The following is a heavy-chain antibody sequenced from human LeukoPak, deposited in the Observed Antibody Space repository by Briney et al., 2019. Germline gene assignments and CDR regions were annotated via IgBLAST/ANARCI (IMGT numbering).Heavy chain of an antibody. CDR3: ARDPFVKADNFDY. CDR1: GFTVSSNY. CDR2: IYSGGST. V-gene: IGHV3-66*01. D-gene: IGHD3-16*01. Sequence: GGSLRLSCAASGFTVSSNYMSWARQAPGKGLEWVSVIYSGGSTYYADSVKGRFTISRDNSKNTLYLQMNSLRAEDTAVYYCARDPFVKADNFDYWGQGTLVTVSS. J-gene: IGHJ4*02.